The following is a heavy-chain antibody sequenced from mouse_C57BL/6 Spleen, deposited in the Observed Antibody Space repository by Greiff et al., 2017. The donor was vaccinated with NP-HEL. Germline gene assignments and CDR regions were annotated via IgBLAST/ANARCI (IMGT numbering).Heavy chain of an antibody. V-gene: IGHV1-81*01. CDR3: AKGLEDYAMDY. D-gene: IGHD2-4*01. J-gene: IGHJ4*01. CDR2: IYPRSGNT. CDR1: GYTFTSSG. Sequence: VQLQQSGAELARPGASVKLSCKASGYTFTSSGISWVKQRPGQGLEWIGEIYPRSGNTYYNEKFKGKATLTADKSSSTAYMELRSLTSEDSAVYFCAKGLEDYAMDYWGQGTSVTVSS.